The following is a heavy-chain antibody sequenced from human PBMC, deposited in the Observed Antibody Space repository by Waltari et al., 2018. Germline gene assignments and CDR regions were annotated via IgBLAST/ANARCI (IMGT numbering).Heavy chain of an antibody. CDR1: GGSISSSSYY. CDR3: ARLPAAAQGRFDP. J-gene: IGHJ5*02. Sequence: QLQLQESGPGLVKPSETLSLTCTVSGGSISSSSYYWGWIRQPPGKGLEWIGSIYYSGSTYYNPSLKSRVTISGDTSKNQFSLKLSSVTAADTAVYYCARLPAAAQGRFDPWGQGTLVTVSS. D-gene: IGHD6-13*01. V-gene: IGHV4-39*01. CDR2: IYYSGST.